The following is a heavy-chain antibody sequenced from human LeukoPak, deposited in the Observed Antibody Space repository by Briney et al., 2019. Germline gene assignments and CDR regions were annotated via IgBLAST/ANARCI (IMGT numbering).Heavy chain of an antibody. V-gene: IGHV4-59*11. CDR1: GGSISSHY. Sequence: PSETLSLTCTVSGGSISSHYWSWIRQPPGKGLEWIGYIYYSGSTNYNPSLKSRVTISVDTPKNQFSLKLSSVTAADTAVYYCARDRYDFWSGYLRGDAFDIWGQGTMVTVSS. D-gene: IGHD3-3*01. CDR3: ARDRYDFWSGYLRGDAFDI. CDR2: IYYSGST. J-gene: IGHJ3*02.